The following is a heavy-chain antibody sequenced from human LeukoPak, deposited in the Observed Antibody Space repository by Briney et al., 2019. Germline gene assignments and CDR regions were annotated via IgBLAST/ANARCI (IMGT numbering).Heavy chain of an antibody. J-gene: IGHJ6*03. V-gene: IGHV4-61*02. CDR2: IYTSGST. D-gene: IGHD3-10*01. CDR1: GGSISSGSYY. Sequence: PSQTLSLTCTVSGGSISSGSYYWSWIRQPAGKGLEWIGRIYTSGSTNYNPSLKSRVTMSVDTSKNQFSLKLSSVTAADTAVYYCARAITRKGSGSYYYYYYYMDVWGKGTTVTISS. CDR3: ARAITRKGSGSYYYYYYYMDV.